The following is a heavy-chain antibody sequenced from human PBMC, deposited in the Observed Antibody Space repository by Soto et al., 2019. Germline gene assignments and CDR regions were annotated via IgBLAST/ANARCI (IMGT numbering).Heavy chain of an antibody. V-gene: IGHV1-69*01. CDR1: GGTFSSYA. CDR3: ASRRTGYSSSWPFDY. Sequence: QVQLVQSGAEVKKPGSSVKVSCKASGGTFSSYAISWVRQAPGQGLEWMGGIIPIFGTANYAQKFQGRVTITADESTSTAYMELSSLRSEDKAGYYCASRRTGYSSSWPFDYWGQGTLVTVSS. D-gene: IGHD6-13*01. J-gene: IGHJ4*02. CDR2: IIPIFGTA.